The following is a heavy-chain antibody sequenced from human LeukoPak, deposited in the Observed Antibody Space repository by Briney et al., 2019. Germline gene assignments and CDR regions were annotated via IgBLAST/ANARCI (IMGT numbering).Heavy chain of an antibody. V-gene: IGHV6-1*01. Sequence: SQTLSLTCAISGDSVSSNSAAWNWIRQSPSRGLEWLGRTYYRSRWYNDYAVSVQTRITINRDTSKNQFSLHLSSVTPEDLAVYYCASDHGGGNLKGDYFDYWGQGTPVTVSA. J-gene: IGHJ4*02. CDR3: ASDHGGGNLKGDYFDY. CDR2: TYYRSRWYN. CDR1: GDSVSSNSAA. D-gene: IGHD4-23*01.